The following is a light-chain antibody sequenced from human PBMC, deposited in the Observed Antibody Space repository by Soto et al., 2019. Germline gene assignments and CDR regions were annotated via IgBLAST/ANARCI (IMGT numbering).Light chain of an antibody. CDR1: QGISSA. CDR3: QQFNSYPVT. Sequence: AIQLTQSPSSLSASVGDRVTITCRASQGISSALAWYQQKPGKAPELLIYDASSLESGVPSRFSGSGSGTDFTLTISILQPEDFATYHCQQFNSYPVTFGQGTRLEIK. V-gene: IGKV1-13*02. CDR2: DAS. J-gene: IGKJ5*01.